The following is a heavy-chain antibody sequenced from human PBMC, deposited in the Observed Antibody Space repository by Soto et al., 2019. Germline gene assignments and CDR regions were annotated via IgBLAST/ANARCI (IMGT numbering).Heavy chain of an antibody. D-gene: IGHD5-18*01. V-gene: IGHV3-72*01. CDR2: TRNKANSYTT. CDR3: AGDVRTAMASGVPYYYYGMDV. Sequence: SLRLSCAASGFTFSDHYMDWVRQAPGKGLEWVGRTRNKANSYTTEYAASVKGRFTISRDDSKNSLYLQMNSLKTEDTAVYYCAGDVRTAMASGVPYYYYGMDVWGQGTTVTVSS. J-gene: IGHJ6*02. CDR1: GFTFSDHY.